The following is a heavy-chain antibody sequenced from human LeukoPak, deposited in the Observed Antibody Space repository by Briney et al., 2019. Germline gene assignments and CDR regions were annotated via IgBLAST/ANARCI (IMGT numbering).Heavy chain of an antibody. V-gene: IGHV4-4*07. Sequence: SSETLSLTCTVSGGSISSHYWSWIRHPAGKSLEWLGRVWTTGSTAYNPSYKSRLTMSMDKSKNQLSLKLTSITAADTAVYYCARVRAYANFVGSFDLWGRGALVTVSS. CDR3: ARVRAYANFVGSFDL. D-gene: IGHD1-26*01. CDR2: VWTTGST. CDR1: GGSISSHY. J-gene: IGHJ2*01.